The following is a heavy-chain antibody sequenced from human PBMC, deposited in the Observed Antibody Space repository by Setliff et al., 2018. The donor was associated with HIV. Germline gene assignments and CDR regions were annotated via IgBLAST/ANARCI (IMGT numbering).Heavy chain of an antibody. CDR2: ISSSSITI. CDR3: ARVCSGTSCTPDTYDY. V-gene: IGHV3-48*03. CDR1: GFAFSSYE. J-gene: IGHJ4*02. D-gene: IGHD2-2*01. Sequence: SCAASGFAFSSYEMNWVRQAPGKGLEWVSYISSSSITIYYADSVKGRFTISRDNAKNSLYLQMNSLRAEDSAVYYCARVCSGTSCTPDTYDYWDQGALVTVSS.